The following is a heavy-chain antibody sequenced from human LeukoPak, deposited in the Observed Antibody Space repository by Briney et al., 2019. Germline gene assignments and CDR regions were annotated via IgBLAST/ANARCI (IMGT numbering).Heavy chain of an antibody. CDR3: ARDLPTYYDFWSGPITSNYMDV. V-gene: IGHV1-46*01. J-gene: IGHJ6*03. Sequence: ASVKVSCKASGYTFTSYYMHWVRQAPGQGREWMGIINPSVVSTSYAQKFQGRVTMTRDMSTSTVYMGLSSLRSQDTAVYYCARDLPTYYDFWSGPITSNYMDVWGKGTTVTVSS. D-gene: IGHD3-3*01. CDR1: GYTFTSYY. CDR2: INPSVVST.